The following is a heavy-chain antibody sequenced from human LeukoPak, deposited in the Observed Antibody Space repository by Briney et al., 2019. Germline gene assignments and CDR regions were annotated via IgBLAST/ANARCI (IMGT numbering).Heavy chain of an antibody. CDR2: IYWNDDK. D-gene: IGHD6-6*01. CDR1: GFSLSTSGVG. CDR3: AHSIGYSSSSGWFDP. Sequence: SGPTLVKPTQTLTLTCTFSGFSLSTSGVGVGWIRQPPGKALEWLALIYWNDDKRYSPSLKSRLTITKGTSKNQVVLTMTNMDPVDTATYYCAHSIGYSSSSGWFDPWGQGTLVTVSS. J-gene: IGHJ5*02. V-gene: IGHV2-5*01.